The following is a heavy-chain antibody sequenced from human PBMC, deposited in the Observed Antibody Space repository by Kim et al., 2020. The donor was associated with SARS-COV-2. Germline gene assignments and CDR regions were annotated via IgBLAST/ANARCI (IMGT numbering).Heavy chain of an antibody. Sequence: GGSLRLSCTASGFTFSQFWMNWVRQAPGKGLEWVGLIKTKTDGGTAAYAAPVQGRFTISRDDSKNTLYLQMDSLKTEDTAVYFCTSKIPPAATWAHWGQG. V-gene: IGHV3-15*01. J-gene: IGHJ1*01. CDR2: IKTKTDGGTA. CDR1: GFTFSQFW. D-gene: IGHD2-15*01. CDR3: TSKIPPAATWAH.